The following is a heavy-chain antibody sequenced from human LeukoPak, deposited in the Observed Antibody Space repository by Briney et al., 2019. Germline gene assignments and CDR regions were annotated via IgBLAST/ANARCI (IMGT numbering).Heavy chain of an antibody. CDR3: ARDKSDSSGWYGYHAFDI. CDR2: IKQDGSEK. D-gene: IGHD6-19*01. Sequence: GGSLRLSCAASGFTFSSYWMSWVRQAPGKGLEWVANIKQDGSEKYYVDSVKGRFTISRENAKNSLYLQMNSLRAEDTAVYYCARDKSDSSGWYGYHAFDIWGQGTMVTVSS. CDR1: GFTFSSYW. V-gene: IGHV3-7*01. J-gene: IGHJ3*02.